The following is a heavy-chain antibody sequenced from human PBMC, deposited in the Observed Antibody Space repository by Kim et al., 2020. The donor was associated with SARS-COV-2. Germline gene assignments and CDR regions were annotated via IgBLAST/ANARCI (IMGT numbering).Heavy chain of an antibody. J-gene: IGHJ4*02. V-gene: IGHV1-18*01. D-gene: IGHD3-22*01. CDR3: ARDRGFRGVVVIYPFDY. Sequence: LQGRVTMTTDTSTSTAYMELRSLRSDDTAVYYCARDRGFRGVVVIYPFDYWGQGTLVTVSS.